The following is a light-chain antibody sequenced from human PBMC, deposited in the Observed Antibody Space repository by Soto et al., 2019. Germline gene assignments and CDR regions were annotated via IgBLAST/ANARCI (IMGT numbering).Light chain of an antibody. J-gene: IGKJ4*01. CDR3: QQSYHTLPLT. CDR1: RSISNY. V-gene: IGKV1-39*01. Sequence: DIPMTQSPSSLSASVGDRVTITCRASRSISNYVNWYQQRLGKAPNLLIYAASSLQSGVPSRFSGSGSGRDFTLTISSLHPEDFATYYCQQSYHTLPLTFGGGTKVEI. CDR2: AAS.